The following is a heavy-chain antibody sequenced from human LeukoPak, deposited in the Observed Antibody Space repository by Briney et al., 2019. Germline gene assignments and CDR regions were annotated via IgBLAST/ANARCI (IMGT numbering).Heavy chain of an antibody. J-gene: IGHJ3*02. Sequence: GGSLRLSCAASGFTFSSYSMNWVRQAPGKGLEWVSSISSSSSYIYYADSVKGRFTISRDNAKNSLYLQMNSLRAEDTAVYYCARQWFSTIFGVVTTHDAFDIWGQGTVVTVSS. CDR2: ISSSSSYI. D-gene: IGHD3-3*01. CDR1: GFTFSSYS. V-gene: IGHV3-21*01. CDR3: ARQWFSTIFGVVTTHDAFDI.